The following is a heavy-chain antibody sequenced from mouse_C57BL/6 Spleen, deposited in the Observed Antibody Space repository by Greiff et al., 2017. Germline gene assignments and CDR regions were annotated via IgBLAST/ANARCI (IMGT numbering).Heavy chain of an antibody. J-gene: IGHJ4*01. Sequence: EVKVVESGGGLVQSGRSLRLSCATSGFTFSDFYMEWVRQAPGKGLEWIAASRNKANDYTTEYSASVKGRFIVSRDTSQSILYLQMNALRAEDTAIYYCARDAFYYGNCYAMDYWGQGTSVTVSS. CDR3: ARDAFYYGNCYAMDY. CDR2: SRNKANDYTT. V-gene: IGHV7-1*01. D-gene: IGHD2-1*01. CDR1: GFTFSDFY.